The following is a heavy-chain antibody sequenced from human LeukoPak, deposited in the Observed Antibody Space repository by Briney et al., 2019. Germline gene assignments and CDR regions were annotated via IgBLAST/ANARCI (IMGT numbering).Heavy chain of an antibody. CDR1: GASFSGYY. J-gene: IGHJ5*02. CDR3: ARAQYYDILAGYLPSYNWFDP. V-gene: IGHV4-34*01. CDR2: INHIGST. D-gene: IGHD3-9*01. Sequence: SQSLSLTWAVDGASFSGYYWSWVRQPPGRGLEWIGGINHIGSTNYNPSLKSRATISVDTSKNQFSLKLSSVTAADTAVYYCARAQYYDILAGYLPSYNWFDPWGQGTLVTVSS.